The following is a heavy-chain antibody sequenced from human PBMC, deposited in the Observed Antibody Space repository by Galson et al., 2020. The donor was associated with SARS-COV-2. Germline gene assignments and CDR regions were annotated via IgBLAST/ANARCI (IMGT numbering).Heavy chain of an antibody. D-gene: IGHD5-18*01. CDR2: LVVGSGKT. CDR3: AAAAPNIPLWKIYYYYGMDV. V-gene: IGHV1-58*01. CDR1: GFTFTSSA. Sequence: SVKVSCKASGFTFTSSAVKWVRQARGQRLEWIGWLVVGSGKTNYAQQFQERVTITRDTSTNTAYMERSILRSEDTAVYYCAAAAPNIPLWKIYYYYGMDVWGQGTTVTVSS. J-gene: IGHJ6*02.